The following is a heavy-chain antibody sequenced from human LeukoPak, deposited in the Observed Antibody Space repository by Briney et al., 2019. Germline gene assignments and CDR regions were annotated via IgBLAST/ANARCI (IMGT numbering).Heavy chain of an antibody. CDR3: ARGGSTRIYYFDY. CDR1: GFTFSSNY. Sequence: GGSLRLSCAVSGFTFSSNYMSWVRQAPGKGLEWVSVIFSGGGTYYADSVKGRFTISRDNFKNTLHLQMNSLRAEDTAVYYCARGGSTRIYYFDYWGQGTLVTVSS. J-gene: IGHJ4*02. CDR2: IFSGGGT. V-gene: IGHV3-53*01.